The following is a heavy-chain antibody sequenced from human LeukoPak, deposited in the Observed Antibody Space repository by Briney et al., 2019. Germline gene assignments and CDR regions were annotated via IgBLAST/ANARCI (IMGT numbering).Heavy chain of an antibody. CDR3: ARFCSSTSCYTRDAFDI. J-gene: IGHJ3*02. D-gene: IGHD2-2*02. CDR2: IIPIFGTA. CDR1: GGTFSSYA. Sequence: SVKVSCKASGGTFSSYAISWVRQAPGQGLEWMGGIIPIFGTANYAQKFQGRVTITADESTSTAYMELSSLRSEDTAVYYCARFCSSTSCYTRDAFDIWGQGTMVTVSS. V-gene: IGHV1-69*01.